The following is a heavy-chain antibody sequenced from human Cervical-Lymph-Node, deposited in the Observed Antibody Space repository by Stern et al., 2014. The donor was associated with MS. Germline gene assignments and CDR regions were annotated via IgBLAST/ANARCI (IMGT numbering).Heavy chain of an antibody. CDR2: INTGGGNT. CDR1: GYTFTKTY. J-gene: IGHJ5*02. V-gene: IGHV1-46*03. D-gene: IGHD6-19*01. CDR3: SRSSGWLDP. Sequence: QVQLVESGAELKKPGASVKLSCRASGYTFTKTYIHWVRQAPGQGLEWVGFINTGGGNTHYAQKFQGRVSMAEDTSTGTVYMELSSLRPEDTAVYFCSRSSGWLDPWGQGALVTVSS.